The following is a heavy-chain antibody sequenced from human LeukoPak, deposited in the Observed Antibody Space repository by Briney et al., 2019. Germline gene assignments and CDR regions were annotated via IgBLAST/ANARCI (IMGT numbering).Heavy chain of an antibody. Sequence: GGSLRLSCAASGFTFSSYSMNWVRQAPGKGLEWVSSISSGSTYIYYADSVKGRFTISRDNSKNTLYFQMNSLRAEDTAVYYCARGPGWNYFDYWGQGTLVTVSS. V-gene: IGHV3-21*01. D-gene: IGHD6-19*01. CDR2: ISSGSTYI. CDR1: GFTFSSYS. CDR3: ARGPGWNYFDY. J-gene: IGHJ4*02.